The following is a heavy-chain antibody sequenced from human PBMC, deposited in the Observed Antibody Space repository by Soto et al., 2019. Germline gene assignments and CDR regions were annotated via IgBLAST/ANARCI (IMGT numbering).Heavy chain of an antibody. CDR3: ARGKVGSSSTFDY. CDR1: GGSISSYY. V-gene: IGHV4-59*01. Sequence: RSLTCTVSGGSISSYYWSWIRQPPGKGLEWIGYIYYSGSTNYNPSLKSRVTISVDTSNDQFSLRLSSVTAADTAVYYCARGKVGSSSTFDYWGQGTLVTVSS. D-gene: IGHD6-6*01. CDR2: IYYSGST. J-gene: IGHJ4*02.